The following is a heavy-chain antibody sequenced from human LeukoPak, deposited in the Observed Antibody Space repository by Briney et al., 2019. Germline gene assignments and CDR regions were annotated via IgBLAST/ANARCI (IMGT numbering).Heavy chain of an antibody. J-gene: IGHJ4*02. CDR3: ARDRAQKDFDY. Sequence: GGSLRLSCAASGFTISSYSMNWVRQAPGEGLEWVSSISSSSSYIYYADSVKGRFTISRDNAKNSLYLQMNSLRAEDTAVYYCARDRAQKDFDYWGQGTLVTVSS. CDR1: GFTISSYS. CDR2: ISSSSSYI. D-gene: IGHD3-10*01. V-gene: IGHV3-21*01.